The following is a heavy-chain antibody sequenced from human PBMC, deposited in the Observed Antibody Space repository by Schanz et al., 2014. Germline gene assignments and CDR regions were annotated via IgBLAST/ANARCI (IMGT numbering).Heavy chain of an antibody. CDR3: AKSYDTSGYSGFDY. Sequence: EVQLVESGGGLVKPGGSLRLSCAASGFTFSSYAMSWIRQAPGKGPEWVSAISGAGHDTYYADSVKGRFTISRDNSKNTLYLQMNSLRAEDTAVYYCAKSYDTSGYSGFDYWGQGTLVTVSS. V-gene: IGHV3-23*04. CDR1: GFTFSSYA. D-gene: IGHD3-22*01. CDR2: ISGAGHDT. J-gene: IGHJ4*02.